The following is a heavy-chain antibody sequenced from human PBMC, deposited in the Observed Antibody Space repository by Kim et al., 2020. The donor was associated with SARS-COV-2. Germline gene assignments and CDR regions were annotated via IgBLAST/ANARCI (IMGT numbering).Heavy chain of an antibody. CDR2: INTNTGNP. D-gene: IGHD4-17*01. CDR1: GYTFTSYA. V-gene: IGHV7-4-1*02. Sequence: ASVKVSCKASGYTFTSYAMNWVRQAPGQRLEWMGWINTNTGNPTYAQGFTGRFVFSLDTSVSTAYLQISSLKAEDTAVYYCARREGLRRAYYYYYGMDVWGQGTTVTVSS. J-gene: IGHJ6*02. CDR3: ARREGLRRAYYYYYGMDV.